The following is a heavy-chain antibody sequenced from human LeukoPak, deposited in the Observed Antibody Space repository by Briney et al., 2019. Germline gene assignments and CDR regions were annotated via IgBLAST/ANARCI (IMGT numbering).Heavy chain of an antibody. J-gene: IGHJ4*02. Sequence: GASVKVSCKASGYTFTSYYMHWVRQAPGQGLEWMGIINPSGGSTSYAQKFQGRVTMTRDTSTSTVYMELSSLRSEDTAVYYCARVPAGAGIAARTFDYWGQGTLVTVSS. CDR1: GYTFTSYY. V-gene: IGHV1-46*01. CDR2: INPSGGST. D-gene: IGHD6-6*01. CDR3: ARVPAGAGIAARTFDY.